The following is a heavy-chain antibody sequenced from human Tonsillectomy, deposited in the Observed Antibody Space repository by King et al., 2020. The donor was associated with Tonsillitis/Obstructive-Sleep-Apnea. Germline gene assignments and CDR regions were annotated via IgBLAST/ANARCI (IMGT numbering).Heavy chain of an antibody. D-gene: IGHD4-17*01. Sequence: VQLVESGGGVVRPGGSLRLSCAASGFTFGDFGMSWFRQAPGTGLEWVSGINWNGDSTHYADSVKGRFAIFRDNAKKSLYLQMSSLRAEDTAFYYCAKNYGDPEYWGQGTLVTVSS. CDR2: INWNGDST. CDR1: GFTFGDFG. CDR3: AKNYGDPEY. J-gene: IGHJ4*02. V-gene: IGHV3-20*04.